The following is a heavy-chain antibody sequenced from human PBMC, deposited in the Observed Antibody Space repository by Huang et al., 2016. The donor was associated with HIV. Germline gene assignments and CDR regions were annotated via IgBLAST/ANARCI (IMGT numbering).Heavy chain of an antibody. CDR3: ARTEMEYYYGSSGYYPDY. V-gene: IGHV3-48*01. CDR1: GFTFSSYS. D-gene: IGHD3-22*01. Sequence: EVQLVESGGGLVKPGGSLRLSCAASGFTFSSYSMNWVRQAPGRGLEWVSYISGRSSNIYYAHSVKGRFTISRDNAKSSLYLQLNSLRAEDTAVYYCARTEMEYYYGSSGYYPDYWGQGTLAIVSS. CDR2: ISGRSSNI. J-gene: IGHJ4*02.